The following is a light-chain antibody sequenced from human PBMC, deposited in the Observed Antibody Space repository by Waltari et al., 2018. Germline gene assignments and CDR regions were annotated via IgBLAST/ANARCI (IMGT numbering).Light chain of an antibody. CDR3: QQYNTWPT. Sequence: EIVMTQSPATLSVSPGERATLSCRASHSVSSYLAWYQQKLGQAPRLLIYGASTRATGIPARFSGSGSGTEFTLTISSLQSEDFAVYYCQQYNTWPTFGQGTKVEI. V-gene: IGKV3-15*01. CDR2: GAS. CDR1: HSVSSY. J-gene: IGKJ1*01.